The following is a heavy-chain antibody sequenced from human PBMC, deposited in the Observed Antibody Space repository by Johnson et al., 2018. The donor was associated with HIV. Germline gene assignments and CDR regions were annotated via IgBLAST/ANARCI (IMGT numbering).Heavy chain of an antibody. V-gene: IGHV3-20*04. CDR1: GFSFDDYG. CDR2: INWNGGSK. D-gene: IGHD1-20*01. CDR3: ATGWGNWNDEGPDAFDI. Sequence: EMQLVESGGGVVRPGGSLRLSCAASGFSFDDYGMSWVRQAPGKGLEWVSGINWNGGSKGYADSVKGRFIISRDNAKNSLNLQMNSLRTEDTALYYCATGWGNWNDEGPDAFDIWGQGTMVTVSS. J-gene: IGHJ3*02.